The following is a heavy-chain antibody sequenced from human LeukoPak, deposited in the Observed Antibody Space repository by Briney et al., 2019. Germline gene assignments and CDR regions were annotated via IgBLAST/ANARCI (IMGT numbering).Heavy chain of an antibody. V-gene: IGHV3-7*01. CDR1: GFTFSSYW. Sequence: GGSLRLSCAASGFTFSSYWMSWVRQAPGKGLEWVANIKQDGSEKYYVDSVKGRFTISRDNAKNSLYLQMNSLRAEDTAVYYCARDRGPKYYDFWSGNQWLWGQGTLVTVSS. J-gene: IGHJ4*02. CDR3: ARDRGPKYYDFWSGNQWL. CDR2: IKQDGSEK. D-gene: IGHD3-3*01.